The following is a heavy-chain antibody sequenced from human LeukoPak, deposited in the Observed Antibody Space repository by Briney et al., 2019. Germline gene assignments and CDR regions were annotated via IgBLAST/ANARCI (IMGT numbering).Heavy chain of an antibody. D-gene: IGHD1-26*01. CDR3: ARAVYSGSYYYFDY. CDR2: IYSGGST. CDR1: GFTVSSNY. J-gene: IGHJ4*02. Sequence: GGSLRLSCAASGFTVSSNYMSWVRQAPGKGLEWVSVIYSGGSTYYADSVKGRFTISRHNSKNTLYLQMNSLRAEDTAVYYCARAVYSGSYYYFDYWGQGTLVTVSS. V-gene: IGHV3-53*04.